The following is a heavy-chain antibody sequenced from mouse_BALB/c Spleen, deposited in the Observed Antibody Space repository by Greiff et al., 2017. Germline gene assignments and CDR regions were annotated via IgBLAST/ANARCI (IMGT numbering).Heavy chain of an antibody. D-gene: IGHD2-1*01. CDR1: GFAFSSYD. CDR3: ARDYGNYANFDV. CDR2: ISSGGGST. Sequence: EVKLVESGGGLVKPGGSLKLSCAASGFAFSSYDMSWVRQTPEKRLEWVAYISSGGGSTYYPDTVKGRFTISRDNAKNTLYLQMSSLKSEDTAMYYCARDYGNYANFDVWGAGTTVTVSS. J-gene: IGHJ1*01. V-gene: IGHV5-12-1*01.